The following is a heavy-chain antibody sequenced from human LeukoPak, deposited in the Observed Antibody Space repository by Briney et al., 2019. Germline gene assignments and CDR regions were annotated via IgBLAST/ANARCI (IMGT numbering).Heavy chain of an antibody. V-gene: IGHV3-74*01. Sequence: PGGSLRLFCAASGFTFGSYWMHCVRQVPGKGLMWVARVNLDGRSTSYAESVKGRFTISRDNAKLTVYLQMNSLRADDTAVYYCVRDVWGDRDGFFEYWGQGALVTVST. CDR1: GFTFGSYW. J-gene: IGHJ4*02. D-gene: IGHD5-24*01. CDR2: VNLDGRST. CDR3: VRDVWGDRDGFFEY.